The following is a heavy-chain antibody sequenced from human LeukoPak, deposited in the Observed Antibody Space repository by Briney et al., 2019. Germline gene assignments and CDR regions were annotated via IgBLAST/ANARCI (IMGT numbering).Heavy chain of an antibody. V-gene: IGHV3-23*01. CDR1: GFTFSSYA. CDR3: AKSRPLYSSSPRGIPDY. CDR2: ISGSGGST. J-gene: IGHJ4*02. D-gene: IGHD6-6*01. Sequence: PGGSLRLSCAASGFTFSSYAMSWVRQAPGKGLEWVSAISGSGGSTYYADSVKGRFTISRDNSKNTLYLQMNSLRAEDTAVYYCAKSRPLYSSSPRGIPDYWGQGTLVTVSS.